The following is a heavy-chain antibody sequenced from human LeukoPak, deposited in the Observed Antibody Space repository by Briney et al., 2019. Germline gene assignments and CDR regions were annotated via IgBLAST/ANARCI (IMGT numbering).Heavy chain of an antibody. V-gene: IGHV4-31*03. CDR3: ARDRSSYYGSGSYMFDP. J-gene: IGHJ5*02. Sequence: PSETLSLTCTVSGGSISSGGYYWSWIRQHPGKGLEWIGYIYYSGSTYYNPSLKSRVTISVDTSKNQFSLKLSSVTAADTAVYYCARDRSSYYGSGSYMFDPWGQGTLVTVSS. D-gene: IGHD3-10*01. CDR2: IYYSGST. CDR1: GGSISSGGYY.